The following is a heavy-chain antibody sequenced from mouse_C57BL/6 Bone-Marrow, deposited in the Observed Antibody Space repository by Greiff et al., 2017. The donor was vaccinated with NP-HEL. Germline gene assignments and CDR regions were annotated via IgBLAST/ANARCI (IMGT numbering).Heavy chain of an antibody. CDR3: ARSPFYGSRYWYFDV. J-gene: IGHJ1*03. V-gene: IGHV1-64*01. CDR2: IHPNSGST. CDR1: GYTFTSYW. Sequence: QVQLQQPGAELVKPGASVKLSCKASGYTFTSYWMHWVKQRPGQGLEWIGMIHPNSGSTNYNEKFKSKATLTVDKSSSTAYMQLSSLTSEDSAVYYCARSPFYGSRYWYFDVWGTGTTVTVSS. D-gene: IGHD1-1*01.